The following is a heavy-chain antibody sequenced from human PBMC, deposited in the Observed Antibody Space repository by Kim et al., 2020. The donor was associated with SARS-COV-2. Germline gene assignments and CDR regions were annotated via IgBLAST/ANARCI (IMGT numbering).Heavy chain of an antibody. V-gene: IGHV3-33*05. CDR3: ARESTYGDYGNGMDV. Sequence: GGSLRLSCAASGFTFSSYCMHWVRQAPGKGLEWVAVISYDGSNKYYADSVKGRFTISRDNSKNTLYLQMNSLRAEDTAVYYCARESTYGDYGNGMDVWGQGTTVTVSS. CDR1: GFTFSSYC. J-gene: IGHJ6*02. CDR2: ISYDGSNK. D-gene: IGHD4-17*01.